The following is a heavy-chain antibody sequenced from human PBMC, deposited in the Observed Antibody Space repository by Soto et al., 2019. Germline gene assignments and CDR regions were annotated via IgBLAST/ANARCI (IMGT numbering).Heavy chain of an antibody. CDR1: GLTFDDYT. V-gene: IGHV3-43*01. CDR3: VRSSYSSSWYYFGY. Sequence: EVQLVESGGVVVQPGGSLRLSCAASGLTFDDYTMHWVRKAPGKGLEWVSLISWDGGSTYYADSVKGRFTISRDYSKNALYLQMNSLITEDTSLYYCVRSSYSSSWYYFGYWGQGTLVTVSS. CDR2: ISWDGGST. J-gene: IGHJ4*02. D-gene: IGHD6-13*01.